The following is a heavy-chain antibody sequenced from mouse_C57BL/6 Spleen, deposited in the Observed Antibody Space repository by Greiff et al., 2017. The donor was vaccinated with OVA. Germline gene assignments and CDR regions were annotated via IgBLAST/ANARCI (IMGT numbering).Heavy chain of an antibody. V-gene: IGHV1-50*01. Sequence: QVQLQQPGAELVKPGASVKLSCKASGYTFTSYWMQWVKQRPGQGLEWIGEIDPSDSYTNYNQKFKGKATLTVDTSSSTAYMQLSSLTSEDSAVDYCARWRYDFAYWGQGTLVTVSA. D-gene: IGHD2-3*01. CDR1: GYTFTSYW. CDR2: IDPSDSYT. CDR3: ARWRYDFAY. J-gene: IGHJ3*01.